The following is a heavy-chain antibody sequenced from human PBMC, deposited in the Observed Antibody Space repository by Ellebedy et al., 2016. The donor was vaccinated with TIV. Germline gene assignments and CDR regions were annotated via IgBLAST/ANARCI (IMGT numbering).Heavy chain of an antibody. CDR1: GASISNYY. J-gene: IGHJ4*02. Sequence: SETLSLTCTVSGASISNYYWSWIRQPPGKGLEWIGYIYYSGNTNYNPSLKSQVTISVDTSKNQFSLKLSSVTAADTAVYYCARGSRGYGSQGDYWGQGTLVTVPS. D-gene: IGHD3-10*01. V-gene: IGHV4-59*01. CDR3: ARGSRGYGSQGDY. CDR2: IYYSGNT.